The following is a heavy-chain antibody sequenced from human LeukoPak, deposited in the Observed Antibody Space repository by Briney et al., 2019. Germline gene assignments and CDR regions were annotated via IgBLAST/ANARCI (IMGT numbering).Heavy chain of an antibody. D-gene: IGHD3-10*01. Sequence: PSETLSLTCTVSGGSISSYYWSWIRQPPGKGLEWIGYIYYSGSTNYNPSLKSRVTISVDTSKNQFSLKLSSVTAADTAVYYCARRLTGVRGVILDYWGQGTLVTVSS. V-gene: IGHV4-59*08. J-gene: IGHJ4*02. CDR3: ARRLTGVRGVILDY. CDR2: IYYSGST. CDR1: GGSISSYY.